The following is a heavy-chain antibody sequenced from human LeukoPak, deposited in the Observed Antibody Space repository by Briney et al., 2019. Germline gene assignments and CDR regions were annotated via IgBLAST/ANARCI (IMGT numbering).Heavy chain of an antibody. CDR3: ARLGQYSSSVDY. J-gene: IGHJ4*02. CDR2: INHSGST. D-gene: IGHD6-6*01. V-gene: IGHV4-34*01. CDR1: GFTVSSNY. Sequence: GSLRLSCAASGFTVSSNYMSWVRQPPGKGLEWIGEINHSGSTNYNPSLKSRVTISVDTSKNQFSLKLSSVTAADTAVYYCARLGQYSSSVDYWGQGTLVTVSS.